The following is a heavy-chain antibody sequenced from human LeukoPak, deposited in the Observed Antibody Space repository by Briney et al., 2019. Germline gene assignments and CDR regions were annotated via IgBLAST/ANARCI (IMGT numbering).Heavy chain of an antibody. CDR1: GFSATTFG. D-gene: IGHD6-19*01. CDR3: AQGYSSGWFPH. CDR2: ISTDGETT. Sequence: GGSLRLSCAVSGFSATTFGMSWVRQAPGKGLEWISAISTDGETTYYADSVKGRFIISRDNSRNTLYLQLSSLRAEDTALYYCAQGYSSGWFPHWGQGSLVSVSS. J-gene: IGHJ4*02. V-gene: IGHV3-23*01.